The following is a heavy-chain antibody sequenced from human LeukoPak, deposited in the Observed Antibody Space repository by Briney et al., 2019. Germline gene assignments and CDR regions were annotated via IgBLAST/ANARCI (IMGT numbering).Heavy chain of an antibody. J-gene: IGHJ4*02. CDR2: INHSGST. V-gene: IGHV4-34*01. CDR1: GGSFSGYY. CDR3: ASLYGSGSYVDY. D-gene: IGHD3-10*01. Sequence: SETLSLTCAVYGGSFSGYYWSWIRQPPGQGLEWIGEINHSGSTNYNPSLKSRVTISVDTSKNQFSLKLSSVTAADTAVYYCASLYGSGSYVDYWGQGTLVTVSS.